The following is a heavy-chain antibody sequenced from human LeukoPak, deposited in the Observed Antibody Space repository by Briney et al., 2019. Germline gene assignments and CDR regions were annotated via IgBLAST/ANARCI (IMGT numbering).Heavy chain of an antibody. CDR3: ARDRGYSGYEDFDY. D-gene: IGHD5-12*01. J-gene: IGHJ4*02. CDR1: GYTYTSYG. V-gene: IGHV1-18*01. Sequence: ASVKVCCKASGYTYTSYGISWVRQAPGQGHEWMGWISAYNGNTNYAQKLQGRVTMTTDTSTSTAYMELRSLRSDDTAVYYCARDRGYSGYEDFDYWGQGTLVTVSS. CDR2: ISAYNGNT.